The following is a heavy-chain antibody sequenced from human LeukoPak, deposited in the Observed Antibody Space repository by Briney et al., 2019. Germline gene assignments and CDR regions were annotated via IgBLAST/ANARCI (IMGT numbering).Heavy chain of an antibody. CDR3: ARELGSTSYFDY. Sequence: GGSLRLSCEASEFTVTTNHMSWVRQAPGKGLEWVSVIYSGGSTYYADSVKGRFTISRDNSKNTLYLQMNSLRAEDTAVYYCARELGSTSYFDYWGQGTLVTVSS. V-gene: IGHV3-66*01. J-gene: IGHJ4*02. D-gene: IGHD7-27*01. CDR1: EFTVTTNH. CDR2: IYSGGST.